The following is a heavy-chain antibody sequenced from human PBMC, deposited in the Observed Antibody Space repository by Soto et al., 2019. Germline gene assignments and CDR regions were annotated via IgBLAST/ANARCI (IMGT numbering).Heavy chain of an antibody. CDR3: AKELAFGGVIANHPGYAFVI. CDR1: GFTFSSYA. J-gene: IGHJ3*02. CDR2: ISGSGGST. Sequence: VQLLESGGGLVQPGGSLRLSCAASGFTFSSYAMSWVRQAPGKGLEWVSAISGSGGSTYYADSVKGRFTISRDNSKNTLYLQMNSLRVEDTAVYYCAKELAFGGVIANHPGYAFVIWGQGTMVTVSS. V-gene: IGHV3-23*01. D-gene: IGHD3-16*02.